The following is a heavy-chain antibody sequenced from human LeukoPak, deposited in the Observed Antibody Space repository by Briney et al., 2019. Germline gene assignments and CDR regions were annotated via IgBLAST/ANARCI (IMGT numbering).Heavy chain of an antibody. J-gene: IGHJ4*02. V-gene: IGHV1-2*02. Sequence: ASVKVSCKASGYTFTGYYMHWVRQAPGQGFEWMGWINPNSGGTNYAQKFQGRVTMTRDTSISTAYMELSRLRSDDTAVYYCARVPSNDILTGFDYWGQGTLVTVSS. CDR1: GYTFTGYY. CDR2: INPNSGGT. D-gene: IGHD3-9*01. CDR3: ARVPSNDILTGFDY.